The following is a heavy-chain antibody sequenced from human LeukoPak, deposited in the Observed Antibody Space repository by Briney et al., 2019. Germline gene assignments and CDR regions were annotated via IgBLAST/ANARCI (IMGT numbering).Heavy chain of an antibody. J-gene: IGHJ5*02. V-gene: IGHV3-30*18. CDR1: GFTFSSYG. CDR2: ISYDGSNK. CDR3: AKDRSGSLAP. D-gene: IGHD3-10*01. Sequence: GGSLRLSCAASGFTFSSYGMHWVRQAPGKGLEWVAVISYDGSNKYYADSVKGRFTISRDNSKNTLYLQMNSLRAEDTAVYYCAKDRSGSLAPWGQGTLVTVSS.